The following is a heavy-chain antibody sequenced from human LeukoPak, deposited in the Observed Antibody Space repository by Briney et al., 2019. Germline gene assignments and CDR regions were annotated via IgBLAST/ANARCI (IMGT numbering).Heavy chain of an antibody. CDR2: INWNGDSR. CDR1: GFKFDDYG. V-gene: IGHV3-20*04. CDR3: AKDYSKTSYYGSGTYYRPNWFDP. Sequence: GGSLRLSCTASGFKFDDYGMTWVRQAPGKGLEWVSDINWNGDSRGYAHSVRGRFTIYRDNSKNSLYLQMNSLRVEDTAFYYCAKDYSKTSYYGSGTYYRPNWFDPWGQGTLVTVSS. D-gene: IGHD3-10*01. J-gene: IGHJ5*02.